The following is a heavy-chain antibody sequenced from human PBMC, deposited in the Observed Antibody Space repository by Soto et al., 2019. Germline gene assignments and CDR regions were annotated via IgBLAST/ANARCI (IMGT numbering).Heavy chain of an antibody. CDR3: VRDSARIVVVPSVDRDNWIEQ. D-gene: IGHD2-2*01. CDR2: ISGSSDNI. V-gene: IGHV3-11*06. Sequence: GSLMLSCASSGFTFIYYFMICIRQAPGKLLEWVSFISGSSDNIKYADSVKGRFTISRDNANNSLYLQMNSLRAEDTAVYYCVRDSARIVVVPSVDRDNWIEQWGKGNLVTVSS. CDR1: GFTFIYYF. J-gene: IGHJ5*02.